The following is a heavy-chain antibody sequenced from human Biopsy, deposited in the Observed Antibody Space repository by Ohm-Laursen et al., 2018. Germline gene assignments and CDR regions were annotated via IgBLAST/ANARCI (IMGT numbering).Heavy chain of an antibody. Sequence: SETLSLTCTVSGDSVSSGSFYWTWIRQPPGQGLEYIGFIYSGGNTNYNPSLKNRVTMSVDTSKNQFYLKPYSVTAADTAVYYCARGRRTSGWPYFDNWGQGALVIVSP. J-gene: IGHJ4*02. CDR2: IYSGGNT. V-gene: IGHV4-61*01. CDR3: ARGRRTSGWPYFDN. CDR1: GDSVSSGSFY. D-gene: IGHD6-19*01.